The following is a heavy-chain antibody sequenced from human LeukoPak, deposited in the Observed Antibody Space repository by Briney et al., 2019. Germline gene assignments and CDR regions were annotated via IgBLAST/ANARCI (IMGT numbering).Heavy chain of an antibody. D-gene: IGHD3-10*01. CDR3: ARSGMVRGFDP. CDR2: INPNSGGT. V-gene: IGHV1-2*02. Sequence: PSVKVSCKASGYTFTDYYIHWVRQAPGQGLEWMGWINPNSGGTSYVQKFQGRVSMTRDTSSTTAYVELSRLRSDDTAVYYCARSGMVRGFDPWGQGTLVTVSS. J-gene: IGHJ5*02. CDR1: GYTFTDYY.